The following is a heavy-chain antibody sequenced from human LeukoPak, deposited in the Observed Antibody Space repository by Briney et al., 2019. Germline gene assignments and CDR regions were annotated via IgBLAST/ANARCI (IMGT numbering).Heavy chain of an antibody. CDR2: INPNSGGT. J-gene: IGHJ4*02. Sequence: ASVKVSCKASGYTFTGFYMHWVRQAPGQGLEWMGWINPNSGGTNYAQKFQGRVTMTRDTSISTAYMELSRLRSDDTAVYYCAREDYDSSGYLLWGQGTLVTVSS. D-gene: IGHD3-22*01. CDR1: GYTFTGFY. CDR3: AREDYDSSGYLL. V-gene: IGHV1-2*02.